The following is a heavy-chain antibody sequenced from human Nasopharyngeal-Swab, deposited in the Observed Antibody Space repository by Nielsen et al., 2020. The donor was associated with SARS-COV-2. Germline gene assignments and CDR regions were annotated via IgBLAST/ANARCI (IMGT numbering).Heavy chain of an antibody. CDR3: ARQASRTAWFGELLSPRFDY. D-gene: IGHD3-10*01. J-gene: IGHJ4*02. V-gene: IGHV4-39*01. CDR2: IYYSGST. CDR1: GGSISSSAYY. Sequence: SETLSLTCTVSGGSISSSAYYWGWIRQPPGKGLEWIGNIYYSGSTYYNPSLKGRVTISVDTSQNHFSLKLSSVTAADTAVHYCARQASRTAWFGELLSPRFDYWGQGTLDTVSS.